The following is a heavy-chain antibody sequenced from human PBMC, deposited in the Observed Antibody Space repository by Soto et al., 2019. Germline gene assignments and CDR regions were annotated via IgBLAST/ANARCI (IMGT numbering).Heavy chain of an antibody. CDR3: ARNRMGDSSGYYGY. V-gene: IGHV3-53*02. D-gene: IGHD3-22*01. CDR1: GFTVSSHY. Sequence: EVQLVETGGGLIQPGGSLRLSCAASGFTVSSHYMSWVRQAPGKGLEWVSVIYSGGSTYYADSVKGRFTISRDNSKNTLYLQMNSLRAEDTAVYYCARNRMGDSSGYYGYWGQGTLVTVSS. J-gene: IGHJ4*02. CDR2: IYSGGST.